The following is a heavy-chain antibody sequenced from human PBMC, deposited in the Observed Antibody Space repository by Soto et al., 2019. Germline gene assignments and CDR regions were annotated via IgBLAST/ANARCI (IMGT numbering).Heavy chain of an antibody. V-gene: IGHV3-9*01. CDR1: GFTFDDYA. J-gene: IGHJ6*02. CDR3: AKAVRLHRYYYYGMDV. Sequence: EVQLVESGGGLVQPDRSLRLSCAASGFTFDDYAMHWVRQAPGKGLEWVSGISWNSGSIGYADSVKGRFTISRDNAKNSLYLQMNSLRAEDTALYYCAKAVRLHRYYYYGMDVWGQGTTVTVSS. D-gene: IGHD4-4*01. CDR2: ISWNSGSI.